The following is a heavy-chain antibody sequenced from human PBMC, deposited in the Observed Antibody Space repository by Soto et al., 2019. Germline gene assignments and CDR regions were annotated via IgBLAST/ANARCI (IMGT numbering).Heavy chain of an antibody. CDR3: AKKGETTPGTFEI. J-gene: IGHJ3*02. CDR2: ISRSADST. Sequence: EVQLLESGGGLVQPGGSLRLSCAASGFTFSAYAMNWIRQAPGKGLKWVSSISRSADSTKYADSVKGRFTISRDNSRNTVYLQMNSLRAEDTAIYYCAKKGETTPGTFEIWGQGTVVTVSS. CDR1: GFTFSAYA. D-gene: IGHD2-21*01. V-gene: IGHV3-23*01.